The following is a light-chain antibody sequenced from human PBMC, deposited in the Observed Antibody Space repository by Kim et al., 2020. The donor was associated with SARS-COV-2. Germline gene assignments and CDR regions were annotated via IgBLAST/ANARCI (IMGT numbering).Light chain of an antibody. CDR3: QQRGSWPVT. CDR2: DTS. J-gene: IGKJ5*01. V-gene: IGKV3-11*01. CDR1: QYVSSF. Sequence: LSPGETSTLSCRASQYVSSFFTWYQQKPGQPPRLLIYDTSHRATGIPARFSGSGSGTDFTLTISSLEPEDFAVYYCQQRGSWPVTFGQGTRLEIK.